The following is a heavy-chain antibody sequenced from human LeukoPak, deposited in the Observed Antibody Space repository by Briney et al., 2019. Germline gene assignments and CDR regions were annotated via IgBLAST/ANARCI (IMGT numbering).Heavy chain of an antibody. J-gene: IGHJ5*02. CDR2: IRGKGFSDPP. CDR1: GFTFTDSA. V-gene: IGHV3-73*01. CDR3: TVPQSGGNWFDP. D-gene: IGHD3-16*01. Sequence: GGSLRLSCAASGFTFTDSATHWVRQASGKGLEWVGRIRGKGFSDPPAYAAAVKDRFTISRDDSESTAYLQMNSLKAEDTAVYYCTVPQSGGNWFDPWGPGTQVTVYS.